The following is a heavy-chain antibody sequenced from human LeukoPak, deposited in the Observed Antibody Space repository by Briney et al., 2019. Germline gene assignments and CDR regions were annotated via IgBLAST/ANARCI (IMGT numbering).Heavy chain of an antibody. Sequence: GGSLRLSCAASGFTFSSYAMSWVRQAPGKGLEWVSAISGSGGSIYYADSVKGRFTISRDNSKNTLYLQMNSLRAEDTAVYYCAKDRTLYYYDSSGYYYWGQGTLVTVSS. CDR3: AKDRTLYYYDSSGYYY. V-gene: IGHV3-23*01. CDR1: GFTFSSYA. D-gene: IGHD3-22*01. CDR2: ISGSGGSI. J-gene: IGHJ4*02.